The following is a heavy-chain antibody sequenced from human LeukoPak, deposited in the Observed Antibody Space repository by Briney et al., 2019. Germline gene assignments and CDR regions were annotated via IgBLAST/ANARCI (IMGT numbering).Heavy chain of an antibody. CDR3: ARDYYDSSGYYEGDY. V-gene: IGHV3-7*01. Sequence: GGSLRLSCAASGFTFSSYWMSWVRQAPGKGLEWVANIKQDESEKYYVDSVKGRFTISRDNAKNSLYLQMNSLRAEDTAVYYCARDYYDSSGYYEGDYWGQGTLVTVSS. D-gene: IGHD3-22*01. J-gene: IGHJ4*02. CDR1: GFTFSSYW. CDR2: IKQDESEK.